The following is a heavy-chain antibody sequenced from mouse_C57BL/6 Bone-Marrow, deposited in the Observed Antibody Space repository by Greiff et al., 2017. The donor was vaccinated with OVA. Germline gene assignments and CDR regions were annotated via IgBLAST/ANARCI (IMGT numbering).Heavy chain of an antibody. Sequence: EVQLQQSGPELVKPGASVKISCKASGYSFTGYYMNWVKQSPEKSLEWIGEINPSTGGTTYNQKFTAKATLTVDKSSSTAYMQLKSLTSEDSAVYYCARRGITTVVGGYYFDYWGQGTTLTVSS. D-gene: IGHD1-1*01. CDR3: ARRGITTVVGGYYFDY. CDR1: GYSFTGYY. V-gene: IGHV1-42*01. J-gene: IGHJ2*01. CDR2: INPSTGGT.